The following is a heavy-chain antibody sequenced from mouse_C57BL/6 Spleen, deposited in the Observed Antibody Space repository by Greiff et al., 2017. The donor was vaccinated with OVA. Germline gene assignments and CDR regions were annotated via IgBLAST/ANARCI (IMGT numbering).Heavy chain of an antibody. D-gene: IGHD1-1*01. J-gene: IGHJ1*03. CDR1: GYTFTDYY. Sequence: EVQLQQSGPVLVKPGASVKMSCKASGYTFTDYYMNWVKQSHGKSLEWIGVINPYNGGTSYNQKFKGKATLTVDKSSSTAYMELNSLTSEDSAVYYCARVVFITTVVARYFDVWGTGTTVTVSS. CDR2: INPYNGGT. CDR3: ARVVFITTVVARYFDV. V-gene: IGHV1-19*01.